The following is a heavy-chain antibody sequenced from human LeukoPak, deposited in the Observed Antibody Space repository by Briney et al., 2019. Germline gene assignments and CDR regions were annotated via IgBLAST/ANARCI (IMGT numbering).Heavy chain of an antibody. Sequence: GGSLRLSCAASGFTFGDTWMNWVRQVPGQGLEWVANIKQDGSEKFYVASVKGQFTISRGNGKSSLYLQINSLRAEDTALYYCATSYDMGWLIGYWGQGTLVTVSS. CDR2: IKQDGSEK. J-gene: IGHJ4*02. V-gene: IGHV3-7*03. D-gene: IGHD3/OR15-3a*01. CDR3: ATSYDMGWLIGY. CDR1: GFTFGDTW.